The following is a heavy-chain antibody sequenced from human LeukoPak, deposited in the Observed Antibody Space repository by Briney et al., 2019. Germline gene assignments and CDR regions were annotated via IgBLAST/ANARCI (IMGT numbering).Heavy chain of an antibody. D-gene: IGHD3-22*01. CDR2: IVASGGST. V-gene: IGHV3-23*01. J-gene: IGHJ5*02. CDR3: VNTYYDSSPFDP. Sequence: GGSLRLSCAASTTTFPSYSMSWVRQAPGKGLEWVSTIVASGGSTFCAGSVKGRFTISRDSSKRMLYLQMNSLRAEDTAVYYCVNTYYDSSPFDPWGQGALVIVSS. CDR1: TTTFPSYS.